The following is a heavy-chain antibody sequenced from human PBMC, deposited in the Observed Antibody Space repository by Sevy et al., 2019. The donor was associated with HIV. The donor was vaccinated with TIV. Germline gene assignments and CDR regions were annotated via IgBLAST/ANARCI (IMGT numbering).Heavy chain of an antibody. CDR3: ARDHCTDGACFRSGYFDY. J-gene: IGHJ4*02. D-gene: IGHD2-8*01. CDR2: ISFDGRNK. Sequence: GGSLRLSCAASGFTFADHAFHWVRQAQGKGLEWVAIISFDGRNKRLAESVKGRFTISRDDSKNTVYLQMTSLRPEDTAVYYCARDHCTDGACFRSGYFDYWGQGTLVTVSS. CDR1: GFTFADHA. V-gene: IGHV3-30*04.